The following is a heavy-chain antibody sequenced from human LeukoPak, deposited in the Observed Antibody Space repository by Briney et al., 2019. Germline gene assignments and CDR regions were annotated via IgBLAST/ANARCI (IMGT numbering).Heavy chain of an antibody. CDR2: ISDSGNT. CDR3: AEGKGSSGWFDWGQGTLVTVSSGESSQPLFFY. J-gene: IGHJ4*02. CDR1: GFTFSTNA. V-gene: IGHV3-23*01. Sequence: GGSLRLSCAASGFTFSTNAMSWARQAPGRGLEWVSAISDSGNTYYADSVKGRFTISRDNSKNTLYLQMNSLRAEDTAVYYCAEGKGSSGWFDWGQGTLVTVSSGESSQPLFFYWGQGTLVTVSS. D-gene: IGHD6-19*01.